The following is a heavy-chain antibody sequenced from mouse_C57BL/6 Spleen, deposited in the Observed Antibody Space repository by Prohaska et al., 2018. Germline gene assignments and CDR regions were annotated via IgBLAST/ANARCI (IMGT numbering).Heavy chain of an antibody. CDR1: GFTFSSYA. D-gene: IGHD1-1*01. J-gene: IGHJ1*03. CDR2: ISDGGSYT. Sequence: LKLSCAASGFTFSSYAMSWVRQTPEKRLEWVATISDGGSYTYYPDNVKGRFTISRDNAKNNLYLQMSHLKSEDTAMYYWARGYGSSYGYFDVWGTGTTVTVSS. V-gene: IGHV5-4*01. CDR3: ARGYGSSYGYFDV.